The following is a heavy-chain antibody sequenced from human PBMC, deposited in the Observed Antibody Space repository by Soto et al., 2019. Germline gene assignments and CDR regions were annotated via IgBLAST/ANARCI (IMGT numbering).Heavy chain of an antibody. D-gene: IGHD4-17*01. CDR1: GGSISSGGYS. CDR2: MYHSGST. Sequence: PSETLSLTCAVSGGSISSGGYSWSWIRQPPGKGLEWIGYMYHSGSTYYNPSIKSRVTISVDTSKNQFSLKLSSVTAADTAVYYCARRYGPGFDYWGQGTLVTVSS. CDR3: ARRYGPGFDY. J-gene: IGHJ4*02. V-gene: IGHV4-30-2*01.